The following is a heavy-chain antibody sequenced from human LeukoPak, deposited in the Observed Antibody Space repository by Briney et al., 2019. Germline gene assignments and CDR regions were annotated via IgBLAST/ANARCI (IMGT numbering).Heavy chain of an antibody. CDR1: GGSISSYY. D-gene: IGHD6-6*01. CDR2: IYYSGST. CDR3: ARHPSYSSSSHFDY. Sequence: PSETLSLTCTVPGGSISSYYWSWIRQPPRKGMEWIGYIYYSGSTNYNPSLKSRVTISVDTSKNQFSLKLSSVTAADTAVYYCARHPSYSSSSHFDYWGQGTLVTVSS. V-gene: IGHV4-59*08. J-gene: IGHJ4*02.